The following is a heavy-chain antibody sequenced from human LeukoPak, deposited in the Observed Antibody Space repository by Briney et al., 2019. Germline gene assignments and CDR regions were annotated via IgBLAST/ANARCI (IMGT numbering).Heavy chain of an antibody. V-gene: IGHV1-18*01. J-gene: IGHJ4*02. CDR2: ISAYNGNT. D-gene: IGHD2-2*01. Sequence: ASVKVSCKASGYTFTSYGISWVRHAPGQGLEWMGWISAYNGNTNYVQKLQGRVTMTTDTSTSTAYMELRSLRSDDTAVYYCARDHCSSTSCSSYYFDYWGQGTLVTVSS. CDR3: ARDHCSSTSCSSYYFDY. CDR1: GYTFTSYG.